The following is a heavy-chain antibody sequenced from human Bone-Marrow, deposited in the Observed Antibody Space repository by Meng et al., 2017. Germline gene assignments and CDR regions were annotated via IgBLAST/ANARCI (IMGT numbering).Heavy chain of an antibody. CDR3: ARQGFLEWLLYRGNWFDP. Sequence: QLQLQESGPGLVKPSETLSLTCTVSAGSISSSSYYWGWIRQPPGKGLVWIGSIYYSGSTYYNPSLKSRVTISVDTSKNQFSLKLSSVTAADTAVYYCARQGFLEWLLYRGNWFDPWGQGTLVTVSS. D-gene: IGHD3-3*01. V-gene: IGHV4-39*01. J-gene: IGHJ5*02. CDR2: IYYSGST. CDR1: AGSISSSSYY.